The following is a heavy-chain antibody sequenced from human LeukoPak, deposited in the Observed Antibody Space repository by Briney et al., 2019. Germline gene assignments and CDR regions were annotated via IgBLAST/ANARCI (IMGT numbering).Heavy chain of an antibody. CDR2: IYYSGST. V-gene: IGHV4-61*05. Sequence: PSETLSLTCTVSGGSISSSSYYWGWIRQPPGKGLEWIGYIYYSGSTNYNPSLKSRVTISVDTSKNQFSLKLSSVTAADTAVYYCARVLGSSWLPYYYYYGMDVWGQGTTVTVSS. J-gene: IGHJ6*02. D-gene: IGHD6-13*01. CDR1: GGSISSSSYY. CDR3: ARVLGSSWLPYYYYYGMDV.